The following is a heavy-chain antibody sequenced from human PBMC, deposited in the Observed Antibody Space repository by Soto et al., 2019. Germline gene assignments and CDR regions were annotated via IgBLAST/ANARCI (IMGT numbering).Heavy chain of an antibody. J-gene: IGHJ6*02. D-gene: IGHD6-13*01. CDR2: INPSGGST. Sequence: ASVKVSCKASGYTFTSYYMHWVRQAPGQGLEWMGIINPSGGSTSYAQKFQGRVTMTRDTSTSTVYMELSSLRSEDTAVYYCARGIAAAEHYYYGMDVWGQGTMVTVSS. CDR3: ARGIAAAEHYYYGMDV. V-gene: IGHV1-46*01. CDR1: GYTFTSYY.